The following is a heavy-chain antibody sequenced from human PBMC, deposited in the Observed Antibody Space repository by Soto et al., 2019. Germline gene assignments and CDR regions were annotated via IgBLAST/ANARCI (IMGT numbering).Heavy chain of an antibody. J-gene: IGHJ6*02. CDR1: GFTFRNYN. CDR3: ARDRYSYYDFWSGSLPYYYFGMDV. D-gene: IGHD3-3*01. V-gene: IGHV3-7*01. CDR2: IKQDGSEK. Sequence: GGSLRLSCAASGFTFRNYNMSWVRQAPGKGLEWVANIKQDGSEKYYVDSVKGRFTISRDNAKNSLYLQMNSLRAEDTAVYYCARDRYSYYDFWSGSLPYYYFGMDVWGQGTKVTVSS.